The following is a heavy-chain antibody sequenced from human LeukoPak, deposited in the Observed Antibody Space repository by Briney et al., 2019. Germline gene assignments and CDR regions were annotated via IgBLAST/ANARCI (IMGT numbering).Heavy chain of an antibody. CDR1: GFTFSSYA. Sequence: PGGSLRLSCAASGFTFSSYAMHWVRQAPGKGLEWVSGISWNNGSIGYADSVKGRFTISRDNAKNSLYLQMNSLRAEDMALYYCAKDPIKKGSSWYGWFDPWGQGTLVTVSS. CDR3: AKDPIKKGSSWYGWFDP. CDR2: ISWNNGSI. D-gene: IGHD6-13*01. J-gene: IGHJ5*02. V-gene: IGHV3-9*03.